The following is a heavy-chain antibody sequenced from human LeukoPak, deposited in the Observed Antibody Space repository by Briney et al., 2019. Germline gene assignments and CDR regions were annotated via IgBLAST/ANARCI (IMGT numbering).Heavy chain of an antibody. J-gene: IGHJ4*02. CDR3: ARDVSDYGDYSDY. Sequence: PGRSLRLSCAASGFTFSSYGMHWVRQAPGKWLEWVAVIWYDGSNKYYADSVKGRFTISRDNSKNTLYLQMNSLRAEDTAVYYCARDVSDYGDYSDYWGQGTLVTVSS. CDR2: IWYDGSNK. V-gene: IGHV3-33*01. D-gene: IGHD4-17*01. CDR1: GFTFSSYG.